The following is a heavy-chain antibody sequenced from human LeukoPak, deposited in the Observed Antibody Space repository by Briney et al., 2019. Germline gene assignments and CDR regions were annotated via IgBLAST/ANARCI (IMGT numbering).Heavy chain of an antibody. CDR1: GFTFSSYS. D-gene: IGHD1-20*01. CDR2: ISSSSSFI. V-gene: IGHV3-21*01. J-gene: IGHJ4*02. CDR3: ASNYNWNDQGFDY. Sequence: GGSLRLSCAASGFTFSSYSMNWVRQAPGKGLEWVSSISSSSSFIYYADSVKGRFAISRDNAKNSLYLQMNSLRAEDTAVYYCASNYNWNDQGFDYWGQGTLVTVSS.